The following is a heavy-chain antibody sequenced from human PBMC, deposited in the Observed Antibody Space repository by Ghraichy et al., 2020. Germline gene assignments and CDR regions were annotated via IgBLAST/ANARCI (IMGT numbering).Heavy chain of an antibody. CDR3: ARGGSLPSHSFDS. Sequence: SETLSLTCSVYGGSFSGYYWCWIRQPPGKGLGWIGEINHSGSTNYNPTLKSRVTISVDTSKNQFSLKLSSVTAADTAVYYCARGGSLPSHSFDSWGPGTLVTVS. CDR2: INHSGST. V-gene: IGHV4-34*01. J-gene: IGHJ4*02. CDR1: GGSFSGYY. D-gene: IGHD2-15*01.